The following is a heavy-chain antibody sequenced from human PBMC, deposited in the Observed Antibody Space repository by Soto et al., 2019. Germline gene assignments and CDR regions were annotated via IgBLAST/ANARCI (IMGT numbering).Heavy chain of an antibody. V-gene: IGHV3-30-3*01. Sequence: LRLSCAASGFTFSSYAMHWVRQAPGKGLEWVAVISYDGSNKYYADSVKGRFTISRDNSKNTLYLQMNSLGAEDTAVYYCARTPIVVVPAASDVWGQGTTVTVSS. CDR2: ISYDGSNK. CDR3: ARTPIVVVPAASDV. D-gene: IGHD2-2*01. CDR1: GFTFSSYA. J-gene: IGHJ6*02.